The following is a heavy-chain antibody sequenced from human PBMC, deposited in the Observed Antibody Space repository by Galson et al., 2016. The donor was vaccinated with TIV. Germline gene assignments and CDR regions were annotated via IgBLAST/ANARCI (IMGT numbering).Heavy chain of an antibody. Sequence: ETLSLTCAVYGGSFTGYYWSWMRQAPGKGLEWIGEINDSGRTNYNPSLKSRVTISLDTSKNRFSLKLTSETAADTALYFCAREGGDVILPSAIQRLNAFDIWGQGTVVTVSS. CDR1: GGSFTGYY. CDR3: AREGGDVILPSAIQRLNAFDI. J-gene: IGHJ3*02. V-gene: IGHV4-34*01. CDR2: INDSGRT. D-gene: IGHD2-2*02.